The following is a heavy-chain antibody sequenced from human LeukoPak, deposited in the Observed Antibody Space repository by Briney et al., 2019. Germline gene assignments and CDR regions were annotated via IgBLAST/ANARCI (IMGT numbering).Heavy chain of an antibody. CDR1: GFAFSNYP. CDR3: ARARGWYDF. Sequence: GGPLRLSCVASGFAFSNYPMHWVRQAPGKALDYVAAISSDGGTTYYGTSVKGRFVISRDNSKNTLYIQLGGLRDEDMAVYYCARARGWYDFWGRGTLVTVSS. CDR2: ISSDGGTT. V-gene: IGHV3-64*01. J-gene: IGHJ5*01.